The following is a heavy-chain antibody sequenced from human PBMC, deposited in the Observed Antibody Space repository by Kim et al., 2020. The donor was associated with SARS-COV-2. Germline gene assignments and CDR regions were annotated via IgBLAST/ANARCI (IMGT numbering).Heavy chain of an antibody. D-gene: IGHD3-10*01. CDR3: AKDSGFGHYFDY. CDR2: IKTRGRSYST. Sequence: GGSLRLSCAASGFIFRDRNMDWVRQAPGKGPEWVARIKTRGRSYSTEYAVSVEGRFIISRDDSKDSLYLQMNSLKPEDTAMYYCAKDSGFGHYFDYWGQGALVTVSS. CDR1: GFIFRDRN. J-gene: IGHJ4*02. V-gene: IGHV3-72*01.